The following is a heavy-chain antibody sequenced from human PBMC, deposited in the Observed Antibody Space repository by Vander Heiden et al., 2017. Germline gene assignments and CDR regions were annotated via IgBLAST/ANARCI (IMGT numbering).Heavy chain of an antibody. Sequence: EVQLLESGGGLVQPGGSLRLSWAASGFTFSSYAMGWVRHAPGKGLEWVSAISGSGGSTYYADSVKGRFTISRDNSKNTLYLQMNSLRAEDTAVYYCANRIVGAIMGAFDIWGQGTMVTVSS. CDR1: GFTFSSYA. D-gene: IGHD1-26*01. V-gene: IGHV3-23*01. J-gene: IGHJ3*02. CDR3: ANRIVGAIMGAFDI. CDR2: ISGSGGST.